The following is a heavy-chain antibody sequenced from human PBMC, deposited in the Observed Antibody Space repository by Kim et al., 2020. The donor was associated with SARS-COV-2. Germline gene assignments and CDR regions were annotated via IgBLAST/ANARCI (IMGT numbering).Heavy chain of an antibody. D-gene: IGHD3-22*01. Sequence: LKSRVTISVDTSKTQFSLKLTSVTAADTAVYYCARTSSNYFDSSRLYFDYWGQGTLVTVSS. J-gene: IGHJ4*02. CDR3: ARTSSNYFDSSRLYFDY. V-gene: IGHV4-30-2*04.